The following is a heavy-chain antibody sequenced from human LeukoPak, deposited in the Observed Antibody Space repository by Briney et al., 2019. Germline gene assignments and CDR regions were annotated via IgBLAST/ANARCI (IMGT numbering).Heavy chain of an antibody. D-gene: IGHD4-23*01. CDR3: ARRTEHGNDY. Sequence: ASVKVSCKASGYTFTSYDINWVRQATGQGLEYMGWMNPNSGNIEYAQKFQGRVTMTRDTSISTAYMELSSLRSEDTAVNYCARRTEHGNDYWGQGTLVTVSS. J-gene: IGHJ4*02. CDR2: MNPNSGNI. CDR1: GYTFTSYD. V-gene: IGHV1-8*01.